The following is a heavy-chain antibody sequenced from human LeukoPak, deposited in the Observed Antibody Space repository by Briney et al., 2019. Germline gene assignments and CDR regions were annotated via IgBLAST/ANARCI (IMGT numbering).Heavy chain of an antibody. CDR2: ISAYNGNT. D-gene: IGHD6-6*01. V-gene: IGHV1-18*01. CDR1: GYTFTSYG. J-gene: IGHJ5*02. Sequence: ASVKVSCKASGYTFTSYGISWVRQAPGQGLERMGWISAYNGNTNYAQKLQGRVTMTTDTSTSTAYMELRSLRSDDTAVYYCARDIVAARRDNWFDPWGQGTLVTVSS. CDR3: ARDIVAARRDNWFDP.